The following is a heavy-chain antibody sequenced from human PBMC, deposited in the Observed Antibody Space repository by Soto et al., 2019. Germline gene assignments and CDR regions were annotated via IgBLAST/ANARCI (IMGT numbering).Heavy chain of an antibody. V-gene: IGHV4-34*01. Sequence: SETLSLTXAVYGGSFSGYYWSWIRQPPGKGLEWIGEINHSGSTNYNPSLKSRVTISVDTSKNQFSLKLSSVTAADTAVYYCARGRMLRFLEWSPRAFDIWGQGTMVTVSS. D-gene: IGHD3-3*01. J-gene: IGHJ3*02. CDR3: ARGRMLRFLEWSPRAFDI. CDR1: GGSFSGYY. CDR2: INHSGST.